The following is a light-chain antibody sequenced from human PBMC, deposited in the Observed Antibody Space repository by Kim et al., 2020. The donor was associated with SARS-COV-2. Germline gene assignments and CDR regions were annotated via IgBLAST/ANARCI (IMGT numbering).Light chain of an antibody. Sequence: DIQMTQSPSSVSASVGDRVTITCRASQTISSYLNWYQQRPGKAPNLLIYATSNLQTGVPSRFSGTGSGTEFTLTISSLQPEDFATYYCQQSYSNPQLTFGGGTKVDIK. CDR2: ATS. J-gene: IGKJ4*01. CDR1: QTISSY. CDR3: QQSYSNPQLT. V-gene: IGKV1-39*01.